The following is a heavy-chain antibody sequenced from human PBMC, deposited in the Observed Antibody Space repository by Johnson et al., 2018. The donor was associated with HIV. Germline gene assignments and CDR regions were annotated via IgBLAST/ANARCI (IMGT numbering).Heavy chain of an antibody. D-gene: IGHD3-3*01. CDR2: IRYDGSNK. Sequence: QMLLVESGGGVVQPGGSLRLSCVVSGFTFSSYGMHWVRQAPGKGLEWVAFIRYDGSNKYYADSVTGRFTISRDNSKNTLYLKMDSLRAEDMGVYYCATDYNFWSGRPDSFDVWGQGTMVTVSS. CDR1: GFTFSSYG. V-gene: IGHV3-30*02. J-gene: IGHJ3*01. CDR3: ATDYNFWSGRPDSFDV.